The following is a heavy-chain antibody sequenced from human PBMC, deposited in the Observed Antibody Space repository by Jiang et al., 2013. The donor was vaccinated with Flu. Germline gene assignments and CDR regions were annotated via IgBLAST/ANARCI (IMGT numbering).Heavy chain of an antibody. Sequence: GFTFSSYWMSWVRQAPGKGLEWVANIKQDGSEKYYVDSVKGRFTISRDNAKNSLYLQMNSLRAEDTAVYYCARDWATHYYFDYWGQGTLVTVSS. CDR2: IKQDGSEK. CDR1: GFTFSSYW. V-gene: IGHV3-7*01. J-gene: IGHJ4*02. D-gene: IGHD5-12*01. CDR3: ARDWATHYYFDY.